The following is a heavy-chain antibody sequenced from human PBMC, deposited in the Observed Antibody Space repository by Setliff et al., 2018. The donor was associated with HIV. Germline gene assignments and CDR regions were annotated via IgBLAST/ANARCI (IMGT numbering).Heavy chain of an antibody. CDR3: ARFTVVVFGAGEPSWFDP. D-gene: IGHD2-15*01. CDR2: IHYKGNI. Sequence: TLSLTCTVSGDSIISGDYYWSWIRQSPGKGLEWIGHIHYKGNIDYNASLKSRLAISSDTSKNQFSLDLSSVIAADTAIYFCARFTVVVFGAGEPSWFDPWGQGILVTVSS. J-gene: IGHJ5*02. V-gene: IGHV4-30-4*08. CDR1: GDSIISGDYY.